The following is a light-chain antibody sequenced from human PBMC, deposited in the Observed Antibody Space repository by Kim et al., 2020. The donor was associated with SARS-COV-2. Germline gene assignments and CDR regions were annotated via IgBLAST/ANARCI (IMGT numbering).Light chain of an antibody. Sequence: SYELTQPPSVSVFPGQTASITCSGDRLGFKYIWWFQQRPGQSPVLVIHQDSKRPLGIPERFSGSNSGTTATLTISGTQAMDEADYYCQAWDSSTVVFGGGTQLTVL. CDR3: QAWDSSTVV. CDR1: RLGFKY. V-gene: IGLV3-1*01. CDR2: QDS. J-gene: IGLJ3*02.